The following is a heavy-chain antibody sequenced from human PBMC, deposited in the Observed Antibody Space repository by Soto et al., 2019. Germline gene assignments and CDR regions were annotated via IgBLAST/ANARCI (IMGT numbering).Heavy chain of an antibody. CDR2: ISGSGAYT. Sequence: GSLRLSCAASGFTFSTYAMNWVRQPPGKGLEWVSSISGSGAYTYYADSVQGRFTISRDNSKNTLNLQMNSLRAEDTAVYYCARDRHPYSTKYYFDYWGQGTLVTVYS. CDR1: GFTFSTYA. D-gene: IGHD2-2*01. V-gene: IGHV3-23*01. CDR3: ARDRHPYSTKYYFDY. J-gene: IGHJ4*02.